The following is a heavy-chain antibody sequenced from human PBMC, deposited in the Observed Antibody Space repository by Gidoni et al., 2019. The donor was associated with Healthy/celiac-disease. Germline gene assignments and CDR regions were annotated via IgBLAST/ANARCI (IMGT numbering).Heavy chain of an antibody. CDR1: GGSFSGYY. CDR2: INHSGST. CDR3: ARSRIAVFGVVIYPDGMDV. Sequence: QVQLQQWGAGLLKPSETLSLTCAVYGGSFSGYYWSWIRQPPGKGLEWIGEINHSGSTNYNPSLKSRVTISVDTSKNQFSLKLSSVTAADTAVYYCARSRIAVFGVVIYPDGMDVWGQGTTVTVSS. J-gene: IGHJ6*02. D-gene: IGHD3-3*01. V-gene: IGHV4-34*01.